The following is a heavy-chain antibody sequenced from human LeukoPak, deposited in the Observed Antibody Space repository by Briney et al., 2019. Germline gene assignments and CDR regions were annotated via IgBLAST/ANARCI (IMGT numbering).Heavy chain of an antibody. Sequence: GRSLRLSCAASGFTFSTYAMHWVRQAPGKGLEWVAVISHDGSSKYYADSVKGRFTISRDNSKNTLYLQMNSLRAEDTAVYYCARGYYYMDVWGKGTTVTISS. CDR3: ARGYYYMDV. CDR1: GFTFSTYA. CDR2: ISHDGSSK. J-gene: IGHJ6*03. V-gene: IGHV3-30*04.